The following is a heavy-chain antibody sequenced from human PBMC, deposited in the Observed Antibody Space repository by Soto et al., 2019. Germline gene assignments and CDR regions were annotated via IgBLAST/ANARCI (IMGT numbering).Heavy chain of an antibody. Sequence: GGSLRLSCAASGFNFNSYTINWVRQAPGKRLEWLSSISSSGYIFSTDSVRGRFTISRDNAKNSVYLQINSLRAEDTAVYFCARDCSGGSCYPGKDVSGQGTTVTVSS. D-gene: IGHD2-15*01. CDR2: ISSSGYI. CDR1: GFNFNSYT. J-gene: IGHJ6*02. CDR3: ARDCSGGSCYPGKDV. V-gene: IGHV3-21*01.